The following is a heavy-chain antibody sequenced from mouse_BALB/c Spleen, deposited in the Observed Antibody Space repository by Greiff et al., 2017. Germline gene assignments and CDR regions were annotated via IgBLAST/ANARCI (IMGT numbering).Heavy chain of an antibody. V-gene: IGHV1-4*01. CDR2: INPSSGYT. CDR1: GYTFTSYT. J-gene: IGHJ2*01. D-gene: IGHD2-1*01. CDR3: ARGNYGNYDPYYFDY. Sequence: VQLQQSGAELARPGASVKMSCKASGYTFTSYTMHWVKQRPGQGLEWIGYINPSSGYTNYNQKFKDKATLTADKSSSTAYMQLSSLTSEDSAVYYCARGNYGNYDPYYFDYWGQGTTLTVSS.